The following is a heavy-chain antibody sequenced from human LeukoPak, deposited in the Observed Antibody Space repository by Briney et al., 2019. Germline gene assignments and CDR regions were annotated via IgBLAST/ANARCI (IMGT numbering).Heavy chain of an antibody. D-gene: IGHD2-2*01. CDR1: GFTFSSYA. CDR3: ASPFSDIVVVPAAIRNY. V-gene: IGHV3-23*01. Sequence: GGSLRLSCAASGFTFSSYAMSWVRQAPGKGLEWVSAISGSGGSTYYADSVKGRFTISRDNAKNSLYLQMNSLRAEDTAVYYCASPFSDIVVVPAAIRNYWGQEPRVTVSS. CDR2: ISGSGGST. J-gene: IGHJ4*02.